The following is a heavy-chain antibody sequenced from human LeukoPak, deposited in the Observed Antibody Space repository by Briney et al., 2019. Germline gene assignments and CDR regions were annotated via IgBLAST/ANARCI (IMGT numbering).Heavy chain of an antibody. CDR3: AHAYYDFWSGYYPFPYYFDY. D-gene: IGHD3-3*01. J-gene: IGHJ4*02. V-gene: IGHV2-5*01. CDR1: GFSLSTSGVG. CDR2: IYWNDDK. Sequence: SGPTLVNPTQTLTLTCTFSGFSLSTSGVGVGWIRQPPGKALEWLALIYWNDDKRYSPSLKSRLTITKDPSKNQVVLTMTNMDPVDTATYYCAHAYYDFWSGYYPFPYYFDYWGQGTLVTVSS.